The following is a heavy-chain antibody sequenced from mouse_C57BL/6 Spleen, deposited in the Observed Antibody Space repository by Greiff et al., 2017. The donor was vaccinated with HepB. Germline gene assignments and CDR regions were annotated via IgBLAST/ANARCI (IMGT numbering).Heavy chain of an antibody. CDR3: ARDDGFAY. J-gene: IGHJ3*01. V-gene: IGHV5-16*01. D-gene: IGHD2-3*01. Sequence: EVQRVESEGGLVQPGSSMKLSCTASGFTFSDYYMAWVRQVPEKGLEWVANINYDGSSTYYLDSLKSRFIISRDNAKNILYLQMSSLKSEDTATYYCARDDGFAYWGQGTLVTVSA. CDR2: INYDGSST. CDR1: GFTFSDYY.